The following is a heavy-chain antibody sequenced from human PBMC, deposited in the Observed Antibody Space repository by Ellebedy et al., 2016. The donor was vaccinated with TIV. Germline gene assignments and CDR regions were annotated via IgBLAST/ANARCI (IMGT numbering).Heavy chain of an antibody. CDR2: ISNSGNI. CDR3: VRRIQMGTISPSGSAAWLDP. CDR1: GGSIISHY. D-gene: IGHD5-24*01. J-gene: IGHJ5*02. Sequence: SETLSLXXTVPGGSIISHYWNWIRQFPSKGLEWIGHISNSGNIQYNPSLRGRVTMSPDTSTNQFSLRLTSVTAGDTAVYYCVRRIQMGTISPSGSAAWLDPWGQGALVTVSS. V-gene: IGHV4-4*09.